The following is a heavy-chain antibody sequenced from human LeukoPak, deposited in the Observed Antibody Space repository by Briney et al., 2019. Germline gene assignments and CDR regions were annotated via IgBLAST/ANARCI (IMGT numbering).Heavy chain of an antibody. CDR2: IRYDGSNK. D-gene: IGHD2-8*01. CDR3: ARAGVSYFDY. CDR1: GFTFSSYG. Sequence: GGSLRLSCAASGFTFSSYGMSWVRQAPGKGLEWVAFIRYDGSNKYYADSVKGRFTISRDNSKNTLYLQMNSLRAEDTAVYYCARAGVSYFDYWGQGTLVTVSS. J-gene: IGHJ4*02. V-gene: IGHV3-30*02.